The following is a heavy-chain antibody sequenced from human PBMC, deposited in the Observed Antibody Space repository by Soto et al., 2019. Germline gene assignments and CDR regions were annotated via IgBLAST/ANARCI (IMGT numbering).Heavy chain of an antibody. CDR1: GFTFSSYS. CDR3: ASADGTGQSGAYYYGMDV. V-gene: IGHV3-48*02. J-gene: IGHJ6*02. Sequence: GGSLRLSCAASGFTFSSYSMNWVRQAPGKGLEWVSYISSSSSTIYYADSVKGRFTISRDNAKNSLYLQMNSLRDEDTAVYYCASADGTGQSGAYYYGMDVWGQGTTVTVSS. D-gene: IGHD3-10*01. CDR2: ISSSSSTI.